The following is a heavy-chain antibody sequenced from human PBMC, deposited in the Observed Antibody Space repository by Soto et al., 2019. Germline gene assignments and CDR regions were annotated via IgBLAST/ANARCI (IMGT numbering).Heavy chain of an antibody. CDR1: GGSISSYY. Sequence: QVQLQESGPGLVKPSETLSLTCTVSGGSISSYYWSWIRQPPGKGLEWIGYIYYSGSTNYNPSLKSRVNISVDTSKNQFSLKLSSVTAADTAVYYCARSGSGYVYYYYGMDVWGQGTTVTVSS. V-gene: IGHV4-59*01. CDR3: ARSGSGYVYYYYGMDV. J-gene: IGHJ6*02. CDR2: IYYSGST. D-gene: IGHD3-22*01.